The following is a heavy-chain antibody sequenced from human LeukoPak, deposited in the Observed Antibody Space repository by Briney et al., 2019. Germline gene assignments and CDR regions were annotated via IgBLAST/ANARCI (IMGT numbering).Heavy chain of an antibody. CDR1: GLTVSSNY. Sequence: GGSLRLSCAASGLTVSSNYMSWVRQAPGKGLEWVSVIYSGGNTYYADSVKGRFTISRDNSKNTLYLQMNSLRAEDTAVYYCARHVEWGGPFDYWGQGTLVTVSS. D-gene: IGHD1-26*01. J-gene: IGHJ4*02. CDR3: ARHVEWGGPFDY. CDR2: IYSGGNT. V-gene: IGHV3-66*02.